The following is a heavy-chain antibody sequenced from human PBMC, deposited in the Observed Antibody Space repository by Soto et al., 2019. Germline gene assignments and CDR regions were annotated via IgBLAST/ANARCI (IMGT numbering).Heavy chain of an antibody. CDR2: IYYSGSA. D-gene: IGHD3-10*01. CDR1: GGSISSYY. CDR3: ARARRFAELRPWFDP. Sequence: SETLSLTCTVSGGSISSYYWSWIRQPPGKGLEWIGYIYYSGSANYNPSLKSRVTISVDTSKNQFSLKLSSVTAADKAVYYCARARRFAELRPWFDPWGQXTLVTVSS. V-gene: IGHV4-59*01. J-gene: IGHJ5*02.